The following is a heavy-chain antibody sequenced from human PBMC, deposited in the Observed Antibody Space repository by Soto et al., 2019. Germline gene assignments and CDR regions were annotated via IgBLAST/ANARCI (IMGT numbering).Heavy chain of an antibody. D-gene: IGHD2-2*01. CDR1: GGSFSGYY. CDR3: ARGEYQLLFPYYYYGMDV. CDR2: INHSGST. V-gene: IGHV4-34*01. Sequence: SETLSLTCAVYGGSFSGYYWSWIRQPPGKGLEWIGEINHSGSTNYNPSLKSRVTISVDTSKNQFSLKLSSVTAADTAVYYCARGEYQLLFPYYYYGMDVWGQGTTVPVSS. J-gene: IGHJ6*02.